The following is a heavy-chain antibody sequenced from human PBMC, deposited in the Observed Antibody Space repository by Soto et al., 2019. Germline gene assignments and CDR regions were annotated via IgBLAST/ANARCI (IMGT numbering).Heavy chain of an antibody. CDR3: AKQTEVVVAATPYFDY. J-gene: IGHJ4*02. D-gene: IGHD2-15*01. CDR2: ISGSGGST. V-gene: IGHV3-23*01. CDR1: GFTFSSYA. Sequence: EVQLLESGGGLVQPGGSLRLSCAASGFTFSSYAMSWVRQAPGKGLEWVSAISGSGGSTYYADSVKGRFTISRDNSKNTLYLQMNSLRAEDTAVYYCAKQTEVVVAATPYFDYWGQGTLVTVSS.